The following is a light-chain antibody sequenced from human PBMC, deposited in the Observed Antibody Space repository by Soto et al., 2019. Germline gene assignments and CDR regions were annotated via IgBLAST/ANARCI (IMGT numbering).Light chain of an antibody. J-gene: IGLJ1*01. CDR1: SSNIGAGYH. CDR2: GDS. Sequence: QSVLTQPPSVSGAPGQRVTISCTGSSSNIGAGYHVHWYQQLPGAAPKLLMFGDSNRPSGVPDRFSGSKSGTSASLAITGLQADDEADYYCQSSDSRLSGSDVFGTGTKLTVL. V-gene: IGLV1-40*01. CDR3: QSSDSRLSGSDV.